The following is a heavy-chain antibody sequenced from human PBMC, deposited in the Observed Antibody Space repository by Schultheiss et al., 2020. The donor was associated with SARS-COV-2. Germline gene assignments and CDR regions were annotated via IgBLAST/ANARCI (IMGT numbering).Heavy chain of an antibody. J-gene: IGHJ5*02. V-gene: IGHV1-2*02. CDR3: ATGGGIGATKAWFDP. CDR2: INPNSGGT. D-gene: IGHD1-26*01. Sequence: ASVKVSCKASGYTFTGYYMHWVRQAPGQGLEWMGWINPNSGGTNYAQKFQGRVTMTRDTSISTAYMELSSLRSEDTAVYYCATGGGIGATKAWFDPWGQGTLVTVSS. CDR1: GYTFTGYY.